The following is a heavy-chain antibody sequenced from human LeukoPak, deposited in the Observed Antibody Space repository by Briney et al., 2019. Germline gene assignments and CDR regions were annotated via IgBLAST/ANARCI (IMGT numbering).Heavy chain of an antibody. CDR1: RFTFTTYW. Sequence: GGSLRLSCAASRFTFTTYWMTWVRQAPGKGLEWVANIRQDGGAAYYGDSVKGRFTISRDNAKNSLFLQMNSLRDEDTAVYYCATSKDTAGGPYWGQGTLVTVSS. V-gene: IGHV3-7*01. D-gene: IGHD5-18*01. CDR3: ATSKDTAGGPY. CDR2: IRQDGGAA. J-gene: IGHJ4*02.